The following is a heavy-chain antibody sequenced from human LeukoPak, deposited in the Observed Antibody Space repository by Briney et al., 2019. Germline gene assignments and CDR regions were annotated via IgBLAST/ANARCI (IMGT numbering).Heavy chain of an antibody. CDR3: AGDPPWYSSSGNTFDY. CDR1: RGTFSSYA. D-gene: IGHD6-6*01. V-gene: IGHV1-69*13. CDR2: IIPIFDTA. J-gene: IGHJ4*02. Sequence: SVKVSCKASRGTFSSYAISWVRQAPGQGLEWMGGIIPIFDTANYAQKFQGRVTITADESTSTAYMELSSLRSEDTAVYYCAGDPPWYSSSGNTFDYWGQGTLVTVSS.